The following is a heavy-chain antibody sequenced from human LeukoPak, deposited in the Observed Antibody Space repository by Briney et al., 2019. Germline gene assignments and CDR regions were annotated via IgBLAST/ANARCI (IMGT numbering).Heavy chain of an antibody. V-gene: IGHV1-2*06. CDR2: INPNSGGT. J-gene: IGHJ4*02. Sequence: ASVKVSCKASGYTFTGYYMHWVRQAPGQGLEWMGRINPNSGGTNYAQKFQGRVTMTRDTSISTAYMELSRLRSDDTAVYYGASGDSSGKYYFDYWGQGTLVTVSS. CDR1: GYTFTGYY. CDR3: ASGDSSGKYYFDY. D-gene: IGHD6-19*01.